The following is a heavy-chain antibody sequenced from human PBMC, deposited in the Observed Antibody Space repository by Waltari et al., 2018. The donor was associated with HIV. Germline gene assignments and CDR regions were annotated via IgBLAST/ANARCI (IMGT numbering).Heavy chain of an antibody. D-gene: IGHD6-19*01. CDR2: ISANAGRA. J-gene: IGHJ6*02. CDR3: AKHSSGWYRGHYPIDV. CDR1: RFTLDTYA. Sequence: EVQLLGSGGGFVQPGGSLRPSCSAYRFTLDTYAMPWVRRAPGKGMGWVAIISANAGRAYYADSLEGRFTVSRENSNNTIYLQMNNLTAEDTAVYYCAKHSSGWYRGHYPIDVWGQGTTVTVSS. V-gene: IGHV3-23*01.